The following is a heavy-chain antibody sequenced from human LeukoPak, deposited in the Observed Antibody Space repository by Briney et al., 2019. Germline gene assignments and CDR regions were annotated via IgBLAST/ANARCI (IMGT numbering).Heavy chain of an antibody. CDR1: GFTFSGYW. Sequence: GSLRLSCAASGFTFSGYWRTWVRQAPGKVLEWVANNSKDRSEKYYVDYVKGRFTISRDNADNSLLLHINSLRAEDTAVSYCVRGVGWFDPWGQGTLVPLS. D-gene: IGHD2-15*01. CDR3: VRGVGWFDP. V-gene: IGHV3-7*04. CDR2: NSKDRSEK. J-gene: IGHJ5*02.